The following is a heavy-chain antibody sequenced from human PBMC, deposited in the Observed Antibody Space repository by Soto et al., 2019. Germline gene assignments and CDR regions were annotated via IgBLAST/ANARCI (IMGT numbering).Heavy chain of an antibody. D-gene: IGHD5-18*01. J-gene: IGHJ4*02. CDR3: ARAGRGYSYGYFDY. Sequence: EVQLVESGGDLVQPGGSLRLSCAASGFTFSSYSMDWVRQAPGKGLEWVSYISSSSNTIYYADSVKGRFTISRDNAKNSPYLQMISLRDEDTAVYYCARAGRGYSYGYFDYWGQGTLVTVSS. CDR1: GFTFSSYS. CDR2: ISSSSNTI. V-gene: IGHV3-48*02.